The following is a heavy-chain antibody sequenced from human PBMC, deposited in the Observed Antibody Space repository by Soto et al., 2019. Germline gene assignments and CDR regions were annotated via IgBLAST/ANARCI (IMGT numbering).Heavy chain of an antibody. CDR2: ISWNSGTI. V-gene: IGHV3-9*01. CDR1: GFMFGDYY. Sequence: LLRLSCAAAGFMFGDYYMNWLRKAPGKGLEWVSGISWNSGTIGYADSVKGRFSISRDNAKKSLYLQMNSLRAEDRALYYCAKSKGGTANGMDVWGQGTTVTVSS. D-gene: IGHD2-21*02. CDR3: AKSKGGTANGMDV. J-gene: IGHJ6*02.